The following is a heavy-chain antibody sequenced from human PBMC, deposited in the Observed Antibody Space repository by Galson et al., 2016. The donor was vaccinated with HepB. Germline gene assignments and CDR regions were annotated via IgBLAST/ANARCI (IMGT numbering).Heavy chain of an antibody. D-gene: IGHD1-1*01. CDR2: ISTYSGNT. Sequence: SVKVSCKASGYTFTINGISWVRQAAGQGLGWLGWISTYSGNTNYAQHVQGRGTMTTDTSASTAYMELRRLISDDTAVYYCARDREHAFDIWGQGKVVTVSS. CDR3: ARDREHAFDI. CDR1: GYTFTING. V-gene: IGHV1-18*01. J-gene: IGHJ3*02.